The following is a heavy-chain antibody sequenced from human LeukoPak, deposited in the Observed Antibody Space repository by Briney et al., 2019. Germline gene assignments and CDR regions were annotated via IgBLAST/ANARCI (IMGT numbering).Heavy chain of an antibody. CDR2: IRGSGGGGST. V-gene: IGHV3-23*01. D-gene: IGHD2-2*01. J-gene: IGHJ4*02. CDR1: GFTFSNYA. Sequence: PGRSLRLSCASSGFTFSNYAMSWVRQAPGKGLEWVSDIRGSGGGGSTYYADSVKGRFTISRDNSKNTLHLQMNSLRAEDTAVYYCAKDRAAPAATSTFDYWGQGTLVTVSS. CDR3: AKDRAAPAATSTFDY.